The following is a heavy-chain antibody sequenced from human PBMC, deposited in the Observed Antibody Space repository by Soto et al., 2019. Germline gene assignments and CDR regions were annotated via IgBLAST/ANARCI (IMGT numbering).Heavy chain of an antibody. Sequence: QVQLVQSGAEVKKPGASVKVSCKASGYTFISYDINWVRRATGQGLEWMGWMNPNTGDTGYAQKFQGRVTMTRNTSINTANLELSSLRSDDTAVYFCARGDGYMFDYWGQGTLVTVSS. CDR2: MNPNTGDT. CDR3: ARGDGYMFDY. J-gene: IGHJ4*02. CDR1: GYTFISYD. D-gene: IGHD5-12*01. V-gene: IGHV1-8*01.